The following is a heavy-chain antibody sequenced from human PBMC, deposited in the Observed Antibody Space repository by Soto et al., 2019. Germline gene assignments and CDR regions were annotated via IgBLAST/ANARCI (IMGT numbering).Heavy chain of an antibody. D-gene: IGHD6-6*01. J-gene: IGHJ5*02. V-gene: IGHV4-30-4*01. CDR2: IYYSGST. CDR3: ARERPDGARLDP. CDR1: GGSISSGDYY. Sequence: QVQLQESGPGLVKPSQTLSLTCSVSGGSISSGDYYWSWIRQPPGKGLEWIGYIYYSGSTYYNPSLKSRVTISVDTATNQFSLKLSSVTAADTAVYYCARERPDGARLDPWGQGTLVTVSS.